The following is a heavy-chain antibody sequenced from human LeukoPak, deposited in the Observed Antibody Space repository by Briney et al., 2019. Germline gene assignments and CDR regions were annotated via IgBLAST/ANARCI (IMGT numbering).Heavy chain of an antibody. D-gene: IGHD3-10*01. CDR1: GFTFNDYS. Sequence: GGSLRLSWAASGFTFNDYSMHWVRQAPGKGLEWVSGISWNSGSIGYADSVKGRFSISRDNAKNSLYLQMDSLNPEDTAVYYCAKGLLWSEVYYYYGMDVWGQGTTVTVSS. J-gene: IGHJ6*02. V-gene: IGHV3-9*01. CDR3: AKGLLWSEVYYYYGMDV. CDR2: ISWNSGSI.